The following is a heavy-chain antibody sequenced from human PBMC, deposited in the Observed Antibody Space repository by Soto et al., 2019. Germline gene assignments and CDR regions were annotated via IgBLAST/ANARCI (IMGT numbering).Heavy chain of an antibody. D-gene: IGHD4-4*01. CDR1: GGSVSSASYY. CDR2: VYYSGNT. J-gene: IGHJ6*01. V-gene: IGHV4-61*01. Sequence: QVQLQESGPGLVKPSETLSLTCTVSGGSVSSASYYWTWIRLTPGKGLEWIGYVYYSGNTKYNPSLRSRLTISVDTSKNLLSLRLSSVIAEDTAVCYCARDHNYDAALDVWGQWNEVIVPS. CDR3: ARDHNYDAALDV.